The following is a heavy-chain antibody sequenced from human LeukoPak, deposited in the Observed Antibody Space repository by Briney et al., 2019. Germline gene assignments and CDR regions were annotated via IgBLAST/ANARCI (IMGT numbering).Heavy chain of an antibody. CDR3: AKELSGWYHAFDI. J-gene: IGHJ3*02. CDR1: GFTFSSYG. D-gene: IGHD6-19*01. V-gene: IGHV3-30*18. Sequence: GGSLRLSCAASGFTFSSYGMHWVRQAPGKGLEWVAVISYDGSNKYYADSVKGRFTISRDNSKNTLYLQMNSLRAEDTAVYYCAKELSGWYHAFDIWGQGTMVTVSS. CDR2: ISYDGSNK.